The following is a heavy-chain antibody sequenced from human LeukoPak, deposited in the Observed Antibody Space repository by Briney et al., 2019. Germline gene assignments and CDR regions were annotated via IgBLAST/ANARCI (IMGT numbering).Heavy chain of an antibody. CDR2: INQHGSEK. CDR1: GFRFRDYW. CDR3: ARDYESGYSYDSSAPPAPFDY. V-gene: IGHV3-7*01. D-gene: IGHD3-22*01. J-gene: IGHJ4*02. Sequence: GGSLRLSCAVSGFRFRDYWMSWVRQAPGKGPEGVANINQHGSEKHYVDSVKGRFTISRDNAKNALYLQVNSLRAQDTAVYYCARDYESGYSYDSSAPPAPFDYWGQGTLVTVSS.